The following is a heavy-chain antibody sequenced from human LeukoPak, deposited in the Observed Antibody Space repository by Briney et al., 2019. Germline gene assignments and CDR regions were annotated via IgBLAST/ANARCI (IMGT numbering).Heavy chain of an antibody. CDR2: IYHSGST. CDR1: GGSIGSSNW. J-gene: IGHJ3*02. Sequence: SGTLSLTCAVSGGSIGSSNWWSWVRQPPGKGLEWIGEIYHSGSTNYNPSLKSRVTISVDKSKNQFSLKLSSVTAADTAVYYCARDGFSMTPSAFDIWGQGTMVTVSS. CDR3: ARDGFSMTPSAFDI. V-gene: IGHV4-4*02. D-gene: IGHD2-15*01.